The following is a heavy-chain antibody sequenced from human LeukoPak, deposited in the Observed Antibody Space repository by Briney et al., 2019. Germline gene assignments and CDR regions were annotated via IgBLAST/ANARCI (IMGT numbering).Heavy chain of an antibody. J-gene: IGHJ5*02. Sequence: PGGSLRLSCAASGFTFSSYEMNWVRQAPGKGLEWVSYISSSGSTIYYADSVKGRFTISRDNAKNSLFLQMRSLRTEDTGVYFCARVNYQLLVGWFDPWGQGTLVTVSS. CDR1: GFTFSSYE. V-gene: IGHV3-48*03. CDR3: ARVNYQLLVGWFDP. CDR2: ISSSGSTI. D-gene: IGHD1-26*01.